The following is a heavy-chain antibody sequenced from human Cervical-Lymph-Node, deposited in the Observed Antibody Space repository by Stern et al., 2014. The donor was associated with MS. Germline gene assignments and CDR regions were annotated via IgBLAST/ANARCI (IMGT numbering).Heavy chain of an antibody. CDR3: ARGLLGSENAFDI. J-gene: IGHJ3*02. CDR1: GYTFTSYG. V-gene: IGHV1-18*01. D-gene: IGHD2-15*01. CDR2: ISAYNDNT. Sequence: QVQLVQSGAEVKTPGASVKVSCKASGYTFTSYGISWVRQAPGQGLEWMGRISAYNDNTNDAQMPQGRVTMTTDTSMSTAYMELRSLRSDDTAVYYCARGLLGSENAFDIWGQGTMVTVSS.